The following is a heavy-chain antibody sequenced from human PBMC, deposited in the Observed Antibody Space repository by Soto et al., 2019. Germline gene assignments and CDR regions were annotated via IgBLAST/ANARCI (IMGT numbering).Heavy chain of an antibody. CDR2: INTYNGNR. D-gene: IGHD3-22*01. CDR1: GYSFSSYG. Sequence: QVQLVQSGAELRKPGASVKVSCKASGYSFSSYGINWVRQAPGQGLEWMGWINTYNGNRNYAQKFEDRVTMTTATSTNTVYMELRSLKSDDTAIYYCARDSLRGDDSSGVYSWGQGTLVTVSS. V-gene: IGHV1-18*01. CDR3: ARDSLRGDDSSGVYS. J-gene: IGHJ4*02.